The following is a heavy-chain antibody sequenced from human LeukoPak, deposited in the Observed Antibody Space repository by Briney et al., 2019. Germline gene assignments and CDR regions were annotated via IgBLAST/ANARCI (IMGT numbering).Heavy chain of an antibody. V-gene: IGHV1-58*02. CDR1: GFTFTSSA. CDR3: AADSGRVGVAVP. D-gene: IGHD1-26*01. CDR2: IVIGSGNT. J-gene: IGHJ5*02. Sequence: SVKVSCKASGFTFTSSAMQWVRQARGQRLEWIGWIVIGSGNTNYAQKFQERVTITRDMSTSTAYMELSSLRSEDTAVYYCAADSGRVGVAVPWGQGTLVTVSS.